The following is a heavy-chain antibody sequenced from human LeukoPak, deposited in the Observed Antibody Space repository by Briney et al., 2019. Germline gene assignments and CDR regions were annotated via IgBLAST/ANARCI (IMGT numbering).Heavy chain of an antibody. D-gene: IGHD5-12*01. CDR2: INLNSGGT. V-gene: IGHV1-2*02. J-gene: IGHJ4*02. CDR1: GYTFSAYY. CDR3: ARGGGYDEFDY. Sequence: AASVKVSCKASGYTFSAYYMHWVRQAPGQGLEWMGWINLNSGGTNYAQKFQGRVTMTRDTSISTAYMDLSRLRSDDTAVYYCARGGGYDEFDYWGQGTLVTVSS.